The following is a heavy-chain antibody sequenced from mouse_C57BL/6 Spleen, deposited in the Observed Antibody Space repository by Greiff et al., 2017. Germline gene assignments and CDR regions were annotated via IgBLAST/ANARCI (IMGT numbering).Heavy chain of an antibody. CDR2: ISNGGGST. D-gene: IGHD2-5*01. Sequence: EVKLVESGGGLVQPGGSLKLSCAASGFTFSDYYMYWVRQTPEKRLEWVAYISNGGGSTYYPDTVKGRFTISRNNAKNTLYLQMSRLKSEDTAMYYCARSSSNYYYYDMDYWGKGTSVTVSS. CDR3: ARSSSNYYYYDMDY. CDR1: GFTFSDYY. J-gene: IGHJ4*01. V-gene: IGHV5-12*01.